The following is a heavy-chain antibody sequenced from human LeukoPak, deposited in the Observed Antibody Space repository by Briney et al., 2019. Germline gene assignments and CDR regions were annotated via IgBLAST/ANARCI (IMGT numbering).Heavy chain of an antibody. D-gene: IGHD3-22*01. J-gene: IGHJ2*01. Sequence: GGSLRLSCAASGFTFSSYAMSWVRQAPGKGLEWVSAISGSGGSTYYAGSVKGRFTISRDNSKNTLYLQMNSLRAEDTAVYYCAKSKSRPTLYYYDSSVTPPGYFDLWGRGTLVTVSS. CDR1: GFTFSSYA. CDR3: AKSKSRPTLYYYDSSVTPPGYFDL. V-gene: IGHV3-23*01. CDR2: ISGSGGST.